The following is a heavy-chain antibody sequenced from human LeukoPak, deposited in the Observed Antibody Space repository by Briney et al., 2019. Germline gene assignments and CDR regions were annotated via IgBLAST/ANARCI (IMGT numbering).Heavy chain of an antibody. CDR3: ARDRNLGAGTNDY. CDR1: GYTFTSYG. Sequence: ASVKVSCKPSGYTFTSYGISWVRQAPGQGRGWMGWISAYNGNTNYAQKLQGRVTMATDTSTSTAYMELRRLRSDDTAVYFCARDRNLGAGTNDYWGQGTLVTVSS. J-gene: IGHJ4*02. CDR2: ISAYNGNT. V-gene: IGHV1-18*01. D-gene: IGHD1-7*01.